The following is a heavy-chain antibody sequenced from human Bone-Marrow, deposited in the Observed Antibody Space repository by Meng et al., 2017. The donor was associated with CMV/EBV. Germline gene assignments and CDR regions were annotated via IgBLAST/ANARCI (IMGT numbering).Heavy chain of an antibody. CDR3: ARGRVVVGVGMDV. CDR1: GGSFSGYY. J-gene: IGHJ6*01. V-gene: IGHV4-34*01. Sequence: SETLSLTCAVYGGSFSGYYWSWIRQPPGKGLEWIGEINHSGSTNYNPSLKSRVTISVDTSKNQFSLKLSSVTAADTAVYYCARGRVVVGVGMDVWGQGTTVTGSS. D-gene: IGHD1-26*01. CDR2: INHSGST.